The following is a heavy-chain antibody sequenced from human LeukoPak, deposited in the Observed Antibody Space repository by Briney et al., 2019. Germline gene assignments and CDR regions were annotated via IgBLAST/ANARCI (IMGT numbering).Heavy chain of an antibody. CDR1: GGSISSYY. CDR2: IYTSGST. CDR3: ARDRPYYDFWSGYES. V-gene: IGHV4-4*07. Sequence: PSETLSLTCTVPGGSISSYYWSWIRQPAGKGLEWIGRIYTSGSTNYNPSLKSRVAMSVDTSKNQFSLKLSSVTAADTAVYYCARDRPYYDFWSGYESWGQGTLVTVSS. J-gene: IGHJ4*02. D-gene: IGHD3-3*01.